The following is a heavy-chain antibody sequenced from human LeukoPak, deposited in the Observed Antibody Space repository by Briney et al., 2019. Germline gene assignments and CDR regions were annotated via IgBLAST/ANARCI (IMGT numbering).Heavy chain of an antibody. CDR1: GYTFTSYG. Sequence: GASVNASCKASGYTFTSYGISWVRQAPGQGLEWMGWISAYNGNTNYAQKLQGRVTMTTDTSTSTAYMELRSLRSDDTAVYYCAREPYGDYTGYWGQGTLVTVSS. V-gene: IGHV1-18*01. CDR2: ISAYNGNT. CDR3: AREPYGDYTGY. D-gene: IGHD4-17*01. J-gene: IGHJ4*02.